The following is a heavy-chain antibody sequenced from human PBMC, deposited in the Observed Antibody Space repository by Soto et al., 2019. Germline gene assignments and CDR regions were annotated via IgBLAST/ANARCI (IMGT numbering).Heavy chain of an antibody. V-gene: IGHV3-23*01. CDR2: ISGSGGST. CDR3: XRRGSGSYYDY. CDR1: GFTFSSYA. D-gene: IGHD1-26*01. Sequence: EVQLLESGGGLVQPGGSLRLSCAASGFTFSSYAMRWVRQAPVKGLEWVSAISGSGGSTYYADSVKGRFTISRDNSKNTLYLQXXXXXXXXXXXXXXXRRGSGSYYDYWGQGTLVTVS. J-gene: IGHJ4*02.